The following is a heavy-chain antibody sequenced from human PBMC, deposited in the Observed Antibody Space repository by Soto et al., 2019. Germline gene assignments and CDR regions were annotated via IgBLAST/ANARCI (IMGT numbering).Heavy chain of an antibody. CDR2: IYYSGST. CDR3: AREGLTGTIGLYYYYGMDV. J-gene: IGHJ6*02. V-gene: IGHV4-59*01. CDR1: GGSISGYY. Sequence: QVQLQESGPGLVKPSETLSLTCTVSGGSISGYYWSWIRQPPGKGLEWIGYIYYSGSTNYNPSLKGRVTISVDTSKNQFSLKLSSVTAADTAVYYCAREGLTGTIGLYYYYGMDVWGQGTTVTVSS. D-gene: IGHD1-7*01.